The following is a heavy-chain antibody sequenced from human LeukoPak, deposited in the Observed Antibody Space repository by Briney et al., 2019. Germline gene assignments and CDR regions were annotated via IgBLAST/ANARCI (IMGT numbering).Heavy chain of an antibody. V-gene: IGHV4-34*01. CDR3: TIYSYGLKTPNVTNYYYYYYMDV. J-gene: IGHJ6*03. Sequence: SETLSLTCAVYGGSFSGYYWSWIRQPPGKGLEWIGEINHSGSTNYNPSLKSRVTISVDTSKNRFSLKLSSVTAADTAVYYCTIYSYGLKTPNVTNYYYYYYMDVWGKGTTVTVSS. D-gene: IGHD5-18*01. CDR1: GGSFSGYY. CDR2: INHSGST.